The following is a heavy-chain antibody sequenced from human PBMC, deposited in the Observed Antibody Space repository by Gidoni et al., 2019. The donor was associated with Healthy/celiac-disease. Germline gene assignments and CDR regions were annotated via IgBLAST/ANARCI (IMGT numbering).Heavy chain of an antibody. D-gene: IGHD3-22*01. J-gene: IGHJ6*02. CDR3: ARVVIGLYYYGMDV. CDR2: IYHRGST. Sequence: QVQLQESGPGLVKPSATLSLTSAASGGSISSSNWWSWVRQPPGKGLEWVGEIYHRGSTNYNPTLKSRVTISVDKSKNQFSLKLSSVAAADTAVYFCARVVIGLYYYGMDVWGQGTTVTVSS. CDR1: GGSISSSNW. V-gene: IGHV4-4*02.